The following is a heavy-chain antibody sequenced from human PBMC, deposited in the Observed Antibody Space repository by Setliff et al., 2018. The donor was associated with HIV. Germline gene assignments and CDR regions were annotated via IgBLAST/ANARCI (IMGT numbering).Heavy chain of an antibody. D-gene: IGHD3-16*01. J-gene: IGHJ4*02. V-gene: IGHV1-69*13. CDR2: IIPVFGTT. CDR3: ARDATYDYVWGTSSLVLDY. CDR1: GGTFSSYA. Sequence: GASVKVSCKASGGTFSSYAISWVRQAPGQGLDWMGGIIPVFGTTNYAQKFQGRVTITADESTSTAYMELSSLRSEDTAVYYCARDATYDYVWGTSSLVLDYWGQGTLVTVSS.